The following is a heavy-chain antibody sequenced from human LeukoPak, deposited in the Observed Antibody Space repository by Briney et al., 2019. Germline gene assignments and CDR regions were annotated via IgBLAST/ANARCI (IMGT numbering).Heavy chain of an antibody. CDR2: IYHSGST. V-gene: IGHV4-59*01. CDR3: ARAIVDTAMEHNWFDP. J-gene: IGHJ5*02. Sequence: PSETLSLTCTVSGGSISSYYWNWIRQPPGKGLEWIGYIYHSGSTNYNPSLKSRVTISVDTSKNQFSLKLSSVTAADTAVYYCARAIVDTAMEHNWFDPWGQGTLVTVSS. CDR1: GGSISSYY. D-gene: IGHD5-18*01.